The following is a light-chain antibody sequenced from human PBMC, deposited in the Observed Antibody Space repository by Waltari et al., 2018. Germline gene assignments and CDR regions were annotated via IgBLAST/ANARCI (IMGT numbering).Light chain of an antibody. V-gene: IGKV3-20*01. Sequence: EIVLTQSPRTLSFSPGESATLSCRARQSISSSYLAWYQQKPGQAPRLLIYGASSRATGIPDRFSGSGSGTDFTLTISRLEPEDFAVYYCQHYGSSSYTFGQGTKLEI. CDR1: QSISSSY. CDR3: QHYGSSSYT. J-gene: IGKJ2*01. CDR2: GAS.